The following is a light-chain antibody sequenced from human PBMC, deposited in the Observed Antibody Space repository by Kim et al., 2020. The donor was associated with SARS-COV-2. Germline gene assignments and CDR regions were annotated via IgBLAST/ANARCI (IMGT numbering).Light chain of an antibody. V-gene: IGLV2-8*01. CDR1: SDDVGGYNS. Sequence: QSALTQPPSASGSPGQSVTISCTGTSDDVGGYNSVSWYQQSPGKAPKLMIYEVSSRPSGVPDRFSGSKSGNTASLTDFDLQAEDEADYYCSSYAGSNNYVFGTGTKVTVL. CDR3: SSYAGSNNYV. J-gene: IGLJ1*01. CDR2: EVS.